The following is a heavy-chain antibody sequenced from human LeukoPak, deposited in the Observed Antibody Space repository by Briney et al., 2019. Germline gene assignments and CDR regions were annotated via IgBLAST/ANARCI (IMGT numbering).Heavy chain of an antibody. J-gene: IGHJ4*02. CDR1: GGSISSGSYY. CDR2: IYTSGST. V-gene: IGHV4-61*02. Sequence: SQTLSLTCTVSGGSISSGSYYWSWIRQPAGKGLEWIGRIYTSGSTNYNPSLKSRVTISVDTSKNQFSLKLSSVTAADTAVYXXXRDGYSYGFDYWGQGTLVTVSS. CDR3: XRDGYSYGFDY. D-gene: IGHD5-18*01.